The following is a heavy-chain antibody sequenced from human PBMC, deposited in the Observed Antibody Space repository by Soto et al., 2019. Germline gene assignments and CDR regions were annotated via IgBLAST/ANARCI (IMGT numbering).Heavy chain of an antibody. V-gene: IGHV1-46*01. CDR2: INPSGGST. Sequence: QVQLVQSGAEVKKPGASVKVSCKASGYTFTWYHMQWVRQAPGQGLEWVGIINPSGGSTNYAQNFQDRVTMTSDTSTSTVYMELSSLTSEDTAVYYCARVKYYDFWTGRLPFDYWGQGTLVTVSS. J-gene: IGHJ4*02. CDR1: GYTFTWYH. CDR3: ARVKYYDFWTGRLPFDY. D-gene: IGHD3-3*01.